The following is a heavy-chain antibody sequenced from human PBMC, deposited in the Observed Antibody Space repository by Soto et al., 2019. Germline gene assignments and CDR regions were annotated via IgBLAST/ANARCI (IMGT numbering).Heavy chain of an antibody. CDR1: GGSFSGYY. CDR2: ITHSGST. V-gene: IGHV4-34*01. CDR3: ARRYSGYDFDY. J-gene: IGHJ4*02. Sequence: QVQLQQWGAGLLKPSETLSLTCAVYGGSFSGYYWSWIRQPPGKGLEWIGEITHSGSTNYNPSLKSLVPISVDTSKNQFSLKLSSVTAADTAVYYCARRYSGYDFDYWGQGTLVTVSS. D-gene: IGHD5-12*01.